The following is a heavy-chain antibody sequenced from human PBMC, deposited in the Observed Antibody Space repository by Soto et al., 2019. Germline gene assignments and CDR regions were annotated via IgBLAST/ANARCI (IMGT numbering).Heavy chain of an antibody. CDR2: MTPGSGDT. Sequence: ASVKVSCRASGYSCTTNDVSWVRQATGQGLAWMGWMTPGSGDTGYAQKLQGRVNMTRDISIATAYMELSSLRSADKAIYYCARMETLGSLNWFDPWGQGTLVTVSS. J-gene: IGHJ5*02. D-gene: IGHD3-10*01. V-gene: IGHV1-8*01. CDR1: GYSCTTND. CDR3: ARMETLGSLNWFDP.